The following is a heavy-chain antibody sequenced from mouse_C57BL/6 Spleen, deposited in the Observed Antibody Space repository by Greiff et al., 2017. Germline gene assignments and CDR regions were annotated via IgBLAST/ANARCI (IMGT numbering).Heavy chain of an antibody. D-gene: IGHD1-1*01. CDR2: ISSGGSYT. Sequence: EVKLVESGGDLVKPGGSLKLSCAASGFTFSSYGMSWVRQTPDKRLEWVATISSGGSYTYYPDSVKGRFTISRDNAKNTLYLQMSSLKSEDTAMYDCARQNYYGSSYPFAYWGQGTLVSVSA. CDR3: ARQNYYGSSYPFAY. CDR1: GFTFSSYG. V-gene: IGHV5-6*02. J-gene: IGHJ3*01.